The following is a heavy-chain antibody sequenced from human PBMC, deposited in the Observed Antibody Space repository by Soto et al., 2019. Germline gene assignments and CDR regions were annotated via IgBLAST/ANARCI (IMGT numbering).Heavy chain of an antibody. CDR3: ARSPASTIFGGGYYYHGMDV. V-gene: IGHV1-69*01. D-gene: IGHD3-3*01. CDR2: IIPMYGTP. CDR1: GGTFSSYA. Sequence: QVQLVQSGAEVMKPGSSVKVSCKASGGTFSSYAISWVRQAPGQGLEWMGGIIPMYGTPNYAPKFQGRVAITADESTSTAYMELSTLRSEDTAVYYCARSPASTIFGGGYYYHGMDVWGQGTTVTVS. J-gene: IGHJ6*02.